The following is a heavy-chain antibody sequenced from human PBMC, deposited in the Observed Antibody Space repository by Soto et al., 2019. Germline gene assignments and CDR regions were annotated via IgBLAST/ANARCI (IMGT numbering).Heavy chain of an antibody. CDR1: GGTFSKYI. Sequence: SVKVSCKASGGTFSKYIISWVLQAPGQGLEWMGGIIPMFGKANYARKFEGRVTITADESTSTTYMELSSLRSEDTAVYYCARQFDYDISGYYYAYWGQGTLVTVSS. CDR3: ARQFDYDISGYYYAY. V-gene: IGHV1-69*13. CDR2: IIPMFGKA. D-gene: IGHD3-22*01. J-gene: IGHJ4*02.